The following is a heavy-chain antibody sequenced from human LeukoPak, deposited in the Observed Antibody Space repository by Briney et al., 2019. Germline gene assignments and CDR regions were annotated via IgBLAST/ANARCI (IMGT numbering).Heavy chain of an antibody. V-gene: IGHV4-30-4*08. CDR2: IYYSGST. Sequence: SETLSLTCTVSGGSVSSSSYYWGWIRQPPGKGLEWIGYIYYSGSTYYNPSLKSRVTISVDTSKNQFSLKLSSVTAADTAVYYCASTYCGGDCYPSKAFDIWGQGTMVTVSS. J-gene: IGHJ3*02. CDR1: GGSVSSSSYY. D-gene: IGHD2-21*02. CDR3: ASTYCGGDCYPSKAFDI.